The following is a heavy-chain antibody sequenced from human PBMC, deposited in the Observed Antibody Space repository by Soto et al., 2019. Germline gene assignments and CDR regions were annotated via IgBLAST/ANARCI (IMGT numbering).Heavy chain of an antibody. CDR2: INQDGSKI. CDR3: AQQLCWGRFDP. J-gene: IGHJ5*02. D-gene: IGHD7-27*01. CDR1: GFAFSSSW. Sequence: EVQVLESGGGLVQPGGSLRLSCAASGFAFSSSWMSWVRQAPGKGLEWVATINQDGSKINYVDSVKGRFTISRDNARNSVYLEMNRLRVEDTAVYYCAQQLCWGRFDPWGQGTLVTLSS. V-gene: IGHV3-7*05.